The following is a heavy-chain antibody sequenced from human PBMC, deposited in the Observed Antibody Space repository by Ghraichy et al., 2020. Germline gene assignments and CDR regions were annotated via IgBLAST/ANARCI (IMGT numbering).Heavy chain of an antibody. D-gene: IGHD3-22*01. CDR1: GGSFSGYY. Sequence: SETLSLTCAVYGGSFSGYYWSWIRQPPGKGLEWIGEINHSGSTNYNPSLKSRVTISVDTSKNQFSLKLSSVTAADTAVYYCARGQYYYDSSGYYPPGRYFDYWGQGTLVTVSS. V-gene: IGHV4-34*01. CDR2: INHSGST. CDR3: ARGQYYYDSSGYYPPGRYFDY. J-gene: IGHJ4*02.